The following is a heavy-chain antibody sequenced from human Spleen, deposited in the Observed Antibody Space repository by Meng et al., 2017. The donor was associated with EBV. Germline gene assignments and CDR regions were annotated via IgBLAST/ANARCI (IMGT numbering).Heavy chain of an antibody. V-gene: IGHV4-4*02. D-gene: IGHD6-13*01. CDR1: GGSISSTNR. Sequence: QVQLQESGPRLVKRSETLCLTSVVSGGSISSTNRWTWVRRPPGKGLEWIEETHHGGNTNYNTSFQSRVTISVDKSKSQFSLQLTSVTAADTALYYCASHLVTPGTRGFDHWGPGILVTVS. CDR2: THHGGNT. CDR3: ASHLVTPGTRGFDH. J-gene: IGHJ4*02.